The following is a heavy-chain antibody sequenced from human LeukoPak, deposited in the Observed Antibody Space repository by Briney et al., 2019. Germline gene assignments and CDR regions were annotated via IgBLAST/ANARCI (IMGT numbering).Heavy chain of an antibody. J-gene: IGHJ4*02. D-gene: IGHD2-2*01. CDR2: ISYDGSNK. Sequence: GGSLRLSCAASGITFSSYGMHWVRQAPAKGLEWVAIISYDGSNKYYADSVKGRFTISRDNSKNTLYLQMNSLRAEDTAVYYCARDHAGIVLPAAVGAHWGQGTLVTVSS. CDR3: ARDHAGIVLPAAVGAH. CDR1: GITFSSYG. V-gene: IGHV3-30*03.